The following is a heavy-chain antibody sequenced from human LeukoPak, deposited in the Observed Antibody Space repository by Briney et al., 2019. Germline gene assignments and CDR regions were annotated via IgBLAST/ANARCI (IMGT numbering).Heavy chain of an antibody. Sequence: IPSETLSLTCTVSSGSISSHYWSWIRQPPGKGLEWIGYIYYSGSTNYNPSLKSRVTISVDTSKNQFSLRLSSVTAADTAVYYCARAPVKYYYYYMDVWSKGTTVTVSS. CDR2: IYYSGST. J-gene: IGHJ6*03. CDR3: ARAPVKYYYYYMDV. CDR1: SGSISSHY. V-gene: IGHV4-59*11.